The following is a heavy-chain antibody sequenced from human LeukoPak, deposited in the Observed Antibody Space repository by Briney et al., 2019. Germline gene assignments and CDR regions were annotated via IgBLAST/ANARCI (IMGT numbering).Heavy chain of an antibody. V-gene: IGHV4-39*07. D-gene: IGHD2-2*01. J-gene: IGHJ6*03. Sequence: SETLSLTCTVAGGSIRSSSYYWGWIRQPPGKGLEWIGSIYYSGSTYYNPSLKSRATISVDTSKNQFSLKLSSVTAADTAVYYCARLIYCSSTSCYGYYMDVWGKGTTVTVSS. CDR2: IYYSGST. CDR1: GGSIRSSSYY. CDR3: ARLIYCSSTSCYGYYMDV.